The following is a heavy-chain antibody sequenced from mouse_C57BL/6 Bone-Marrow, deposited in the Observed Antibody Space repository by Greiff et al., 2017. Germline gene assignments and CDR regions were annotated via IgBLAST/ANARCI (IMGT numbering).Heavy chain of an antibody. CDR1: GFTFNTYA. CDR3: VRAGGSSYEAWFAY. CDR2: IRSKSSNYAT. D-gene: IGHD1-1*01. V-gene: IGHV10-3*01. J-gene: IGHJ3*01. Sequence: EVMLVESGGGLVQPKGSLKLSCAASGFTFNTYAMHWVRQAPGKGLEWVARIRSKSSNYATYYADSVQDRFTISRDDSQSMLYLQMNNLKTEDTXMYCCVRAGGSSYEAWFAYWGQGTLVTVSA.